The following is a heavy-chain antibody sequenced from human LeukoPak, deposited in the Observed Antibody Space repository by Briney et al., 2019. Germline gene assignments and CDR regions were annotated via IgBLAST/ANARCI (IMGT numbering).Heavy chain of an antibody. D-gene: IGHD3-10*01. Sequence: SETLSLTCTVSGGSITSGNYYWNWIRQPAGKGLEWIGSIYYSGSTYYNPSLKSRVTISVDTSKNQFSLKLSSVTAADTAVYYCARVGLWFGELSPRVFDYWGQGTLVTVSS. CDR1: GGSITSGNYY. CDR3: ARVGLWFGELSPRVFDY. V-gene: IGHV4-39*07. CDR2: IYYSGST. J-gene: IGHJ4*02.